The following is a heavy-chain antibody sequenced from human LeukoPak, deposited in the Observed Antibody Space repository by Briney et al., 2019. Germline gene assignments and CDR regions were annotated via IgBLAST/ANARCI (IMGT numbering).Heavy chain of an antibody. J-gene: IGHJ4*02. Sequence: GGSLRLSCAASGFAFSSYGMHWVRQAPGKGLEWVAFIRYDGSNKYNADSVKGRFTISRDNSKNTLYLQMNSLRAEDTAVYYCAKDATIDSSGYYDYWGQGTLVTVSS. CDR3: AKDATIDSSGYYDY. CDR1: GFAFSSYG. D-gene: IGHD3-22*01. CDR2: IRYDGSNK. V-gene: IGHV3-30*02.